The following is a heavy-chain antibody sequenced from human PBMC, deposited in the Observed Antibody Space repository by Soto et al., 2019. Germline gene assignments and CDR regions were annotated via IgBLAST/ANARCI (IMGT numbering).Heavy chain of an antibody. V-gene: IGHV1-69*18. D-gene: IGHD1-1*01. Sequence: QVHLVQSGAEVRQPGSSVRVSCKASGGTFSGAGVSWVRQAPGQGLEWMGNHIPMFGSTNYAEKFQGRLTISADAPATTAYMDLSSLRSDDTAVYYCARGDGFNYYCDYWGQGALVTVSS. CDR1: GGTFSGAG. CDR3: ARGDGFNYYCDY. CDR2: HIPMFGST. J-gene: IGHJ4*02.